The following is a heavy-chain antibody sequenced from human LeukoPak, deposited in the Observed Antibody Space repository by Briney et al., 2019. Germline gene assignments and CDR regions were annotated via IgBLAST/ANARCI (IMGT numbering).Heavy chain of an antibody. CDR1: GFTFSSYG. CDR2: IWYDGSNK. D-gene: IGHD6-13*01. CDR3: AKDEYSSSFFDY. J-gene: IGHJ4*02. Sequence: GGSLRLSCAASGFTFSSYGMHWVRQAPGKGLEWVAVIWYDGSNKYYADSVKGRFSISRDNSKNTLYLQMNSLRAEDTAVYSCAKDEYSSSFFDYWGQGTLVTVSS. V-gene: IGHV3-33*06.